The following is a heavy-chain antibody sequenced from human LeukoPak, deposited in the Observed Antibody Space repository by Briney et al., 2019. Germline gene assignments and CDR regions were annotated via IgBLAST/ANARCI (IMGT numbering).Heavy chain of an antibody. D-gene: IGHD4-17*01. CDR1: GFTFSSYA. CDR3: ARGGYGDYMDAFDI. Sequence: GGSLRLSCAASGFTFSSYAMHWVRQAPGKGLEWVAVISYDGSNKYYADSVKGRFTISRDNSKNTLYLQMNSLRAEDTAVYYCARGGYGDYMDAFDIWGQGTMVTVSS. CDR2: ISYDGSNK. J-gene: IGHJ3*02. V-gene: IGHV3-30-3*01.